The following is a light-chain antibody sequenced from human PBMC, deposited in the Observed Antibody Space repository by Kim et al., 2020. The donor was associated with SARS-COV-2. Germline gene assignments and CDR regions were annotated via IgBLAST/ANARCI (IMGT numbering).Light chain of an antibody. J-gene: IGKJ4*01. CDR3: QQHKTYPLT. Sequence: ASVGDRVTGTCRASQSITTCLAWYRQRPGKAPELLIYDASSLQSGVPSRFTGSGSGTEFTLTISSLQPDDFATYYCQQHKTYPLTFGGGTKVDIK. V-gene: IGKV1-5*01. CDR2: DAS. CDR1: QSITTC.